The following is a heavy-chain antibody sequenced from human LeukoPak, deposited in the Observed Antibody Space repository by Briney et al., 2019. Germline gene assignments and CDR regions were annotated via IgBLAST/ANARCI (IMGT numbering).Heavy chain of an antibody. Sequence: SETLSLTCTVSGGSISSYYWSWIRQPPGKGLEWIGYIYYSGSTNYNPSLKSRVTISVDTSKNQFSLKLSSVTAADTAVYYGARHLPPFDPWGQGTLVTVSS. V-gene: IGHV4-59*08. CDR1: GGSISSYY. CDR2: IYYSGST. CDR3: ARHLPPFDP. J-gene: IGHJ5*02.